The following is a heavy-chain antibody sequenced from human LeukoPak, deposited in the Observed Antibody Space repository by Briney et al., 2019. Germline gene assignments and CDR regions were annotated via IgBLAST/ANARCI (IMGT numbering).Heavy chain of an antibody. Sequence: SETLSLTCTVSGGSISSSSYYWGWIRQPPGKGLEWIGSIYYSGSTYYNPSLKSRVTISVDTSKNQFSLKLSSVTAADTAVYYCASTGEYYGSGSFTDYWGQGTLVTVSS. J-gene: IGHJ4*02. CDR2: IYYSGST. V-gene: IGHV4-39*01. CDR1: GGSISSSSYY. CDR3: ASTGEYYGSGSFTDY. D-gene: IGHD3-10*01.